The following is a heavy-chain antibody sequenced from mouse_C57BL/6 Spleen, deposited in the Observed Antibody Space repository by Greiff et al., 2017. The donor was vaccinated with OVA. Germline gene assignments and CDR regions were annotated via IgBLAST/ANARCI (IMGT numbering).Heavy chain of an antibody. Sequence: EVQVVESGAELVRPGASVKLSCTASGFHIKDYYMHWVKQRPEQGLEWIGRIAPADGDTEYDPKFQGKATMTADPSSNTAYLQLSSLTSEDTAVYYCTTGLRGFADWGQGTLVTVSA. D-gene: IGHD1-1*01. CDR3: TTGLRGFAD. CDR2: IAPADGDT. CDR1: GFHIKDYY. V-gene: IGHV14-1*01. J-gene: IGHJ3*01.